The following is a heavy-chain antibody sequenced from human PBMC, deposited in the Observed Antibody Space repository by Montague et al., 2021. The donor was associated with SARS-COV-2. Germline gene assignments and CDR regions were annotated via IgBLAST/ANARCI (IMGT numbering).Heavy chain of an antibody. D-gene: IGHD3-10*01. V-gene: IGHV3-30-3*01. CDR2: ISYDGSNK. CDR3: ARDLREGPLLWFGELLLGDGMDV. CDR1: GFTFSSYA. Sequence: SLRLSFAASGFTFSSYAMHWVRQAPGKGLEWVAVISYDGSNKYYADSVKGRFTISRDNSKNTLYPQMNSLRAEDTAVYYCARDLREGPLLWFGELLLGDGMDVWGQGTTVTVSS. J-gene: IGHJ6*02.